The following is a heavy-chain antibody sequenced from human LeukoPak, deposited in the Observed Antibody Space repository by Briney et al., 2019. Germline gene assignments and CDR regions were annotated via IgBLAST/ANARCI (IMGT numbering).Heavy chain of an antibody. CDR2: INLNTGGT. D-gene: IGHD3-10*01. Sequence: ASVKVSCKASGNTFTGQYMHWVRQAPGQGLEWMGWINLNTGGTNYAQNFQGRVTLTSDTSISTAYMEVSRLTSDDTAVYYCARDPVRGDGYCFDSWGQGTLVTVSS. CDR3: ARDPVRGDGYCFDS. J-gene: IGHJ4*02. V-gene: IGHV1-2*02. CDR1: GNTFTGQY.